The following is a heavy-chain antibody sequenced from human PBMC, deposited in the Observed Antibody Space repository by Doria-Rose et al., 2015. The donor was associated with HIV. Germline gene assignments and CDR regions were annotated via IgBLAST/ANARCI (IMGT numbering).Heavy chain of an antibody. J-gene: IGHJ4*02. CDR3: ARIKSSRWYHKYYFDF. V-gene: IGHV2-26*01. CDR1: GVSLSSPGMG. Sequence: QITLKESGPVLVKPTETLTLTCTVSGVSLSSPGMGVSWIRQPPGKALEWLANIFSDDERSYETSPTSRLTISRGTSKSQVVLTMTDMDPVDTATYYCARIKSSRWYHKYYFDFWGQGTLVIVSA. D-gene: IGHD6-13*01. CDR2: IFSDDER.